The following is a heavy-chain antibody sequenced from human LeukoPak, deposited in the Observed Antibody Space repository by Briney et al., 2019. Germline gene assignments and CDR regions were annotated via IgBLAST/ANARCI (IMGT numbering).Heavy chain of an antibody. CDR3: ARPGVVVPAATLDY. CDR1: GGTFSSYA. V-gene: IGHV1-69*05. CDR2: IIPIFGTA. J-gene: IGHJ4*02. Sequence: SVKVSCKASGGTFSSYAISWVRQAPGQGLEWMGGIIPIFGTANYAQKFQGRVTITTDESTSTAYMELSSLRSEDTAVYYCARPGVVVPAATLDYWGQGTLVTVSS. D-gene: IGHD2-2*01.